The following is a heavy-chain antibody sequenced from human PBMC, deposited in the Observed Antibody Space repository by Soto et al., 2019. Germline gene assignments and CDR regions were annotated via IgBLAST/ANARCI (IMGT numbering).Heavy chain of an antibody. J-gene: IGHJ6*02. CDR2: LDGAGGST. D-gene: IGHD3-10*01. V-gene: IGHV3-23*01. CDR1: GFTFSDFA. CDR3: AAPRDEYGSGVSWFTYGMDF. Sequence: GSLRLSCLASGFTFSDFAMTWVRHVPGRGLAWVASLDGAGGSTYYAESVRGRFSISRDNSQNTLFLQMKRLTVDDTAIYYCAAPRDEYGSGVSWFTYGMDFWGQGTTVTVPS.